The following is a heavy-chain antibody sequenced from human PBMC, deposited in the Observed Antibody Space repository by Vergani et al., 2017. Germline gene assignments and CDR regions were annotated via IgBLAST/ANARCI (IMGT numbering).Heavy chain of an antibody. Sequence: QVQLVESGGGVVQPGGSLRLSCAASGFTFSSYGMHWVRLAPGKGLEWVAFIRYDGSNKYYADSVKGRFTISRDNSKNTLYLQMNSLRAEDTAVYYCAKDVGEYCSSTSCLSFDYWGQGTLVTVSS. D-gene: IGHD2-2*01. CDR2: IRYDGSNK. CDR3: AKDVGEYCSSTSCLSFDY. J-gene: IGHJ4*02. V-gene: IGHV3-30*02. CDR1: GFTFSSYG.